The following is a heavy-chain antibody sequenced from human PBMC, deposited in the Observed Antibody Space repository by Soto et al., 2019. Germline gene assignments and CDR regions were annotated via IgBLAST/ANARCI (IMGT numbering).Heavy chain of an antibody. Sequence: QVQLVQSVAEVKSPGTSVKVSCQTSGYTFADYSIHWVRQAPVQGLEYMGKVDPATGASDSTQKIQSSVSLTSDASTATVYMELNNLRSEDTAIYYCTRLSRVTFIVNWGQGTLVTVSS. J-gene: IGHJ1*01. CDR3: TRLSRVTFIVN. CDR2: VDPATGAS. CDR1: GYTFADYS. V-gene: IGHV1-46*01. D-gene: IGHD3-16*02.